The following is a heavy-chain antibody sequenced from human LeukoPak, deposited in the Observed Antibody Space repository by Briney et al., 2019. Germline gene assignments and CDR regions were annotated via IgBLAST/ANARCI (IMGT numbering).Heavy chain of an antibody. CDR1: GFTFSRCS. CDR3: ARGGESDGIYNWFDP. J-gene: IGHJ5*02. CDR2: ISSSTTYI. Sequence: GGSLRLSCAAAGFTFSRCSMNWVRQAPGEGREWVASISSSTTYIYYADSVKGRFTISRDNAKNSLYLQMNSLRAEDTAIYYCARGGESDGIYNWFDPWGQGTQITVSS. V-gene: IGHV3-21*06. D-gene: IGHD2/OR15-2a*01.